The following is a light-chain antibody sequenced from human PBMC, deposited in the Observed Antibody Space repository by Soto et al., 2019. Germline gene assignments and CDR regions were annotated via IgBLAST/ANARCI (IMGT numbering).Light chain of an antibody. V-gene: IGLV2-14*01. CDR3: SSYAGSSTYVV. Sequence: QSVLAQPASVSGSPGQSITISCSGSSIDVGDNNYVSWYQHHPGKAPKLIIYEVSNRPSGVSNRFSGSSSDNTASLTISGLLPDDEADYYCSSYAGSSTYVVFGGGTQLTVL. CDR2: EVS. CDR1: SIDVGDNNY. J-gene: IGLJ2*01.